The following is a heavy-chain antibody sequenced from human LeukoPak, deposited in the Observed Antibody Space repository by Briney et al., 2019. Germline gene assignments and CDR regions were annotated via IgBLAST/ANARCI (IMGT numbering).Heavy chain of an antibody. Sequence: SETLSLTCTVSGGSISSSSYYWGWIRQPPGKGLEWIGSIYYSGSTYYNPSLKSRVTISVDTSKNQFSLKPSSVTAADTAVYYCARHLYPHFDYWGQGTLVTVSS. J-gene: IGHJ4*02. CDR3: ARHLYPHFDY. CDR1: GGSISSSSYY. V-gene: IGHV4-39*01. CDR2: IYYSGST.